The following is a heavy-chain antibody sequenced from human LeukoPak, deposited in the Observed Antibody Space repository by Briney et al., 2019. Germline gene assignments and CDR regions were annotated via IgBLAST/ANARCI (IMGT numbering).Heavy chain of an antibody. J-gene: IGHJ1*01. V-gene: IGHV4-34*01. Sequence: SETLSLTCAVYGGSLSGYYYSWIRQPPGRGLQWIGEINHSGSTNSNSSLKSRVTISVDTSKNQFSLKVSSVTAADTAVYYCARGLYGDYGGYFQYWGQGTLVTVSS. D-gene: IGHD4-17*01. CDR1: GGSLSGYY. CDR2: INHSGST. CDR3: ARGLYGDYGGYFQY.